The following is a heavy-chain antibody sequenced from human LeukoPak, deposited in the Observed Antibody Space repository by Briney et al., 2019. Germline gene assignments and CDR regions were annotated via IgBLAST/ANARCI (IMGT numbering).Heavy chain of an antibody. D-gene: IGHD1-26*01. CDR3: ARSWAGMYYPFYYFDF. CDR2: INHSGST. CDR1: GGSFSGYY. V-gene: IGHV4-34*01. J-gene: IGHJ4*02. Sequence: KPSETLSLTCAVYGGSFSGYYWSWIRRPPGKGLEWIGEINHSGSTHYNPSLKSRVNISVDTSKNQFSLNLDSVTAADTAVYYCARSWAGMYYPFYYFDFWGQGTLVSVSS.